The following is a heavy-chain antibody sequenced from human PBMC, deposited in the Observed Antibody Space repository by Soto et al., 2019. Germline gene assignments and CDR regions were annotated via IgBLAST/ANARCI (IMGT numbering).Heavy chain of an antibody. D-gene: IGHD6-13*01. CDR3: ARYRREAVAGYTHAN. CDR2: VYNSGST. CDR1: GGSISGYY. J-gene: IGHJ4*02. Sequence: PSETMPLTWGVAGGSISGYYWSWIRQTPGKGLEWIGYVYNSGSTNYNPSLKSRVTISEDTSKSQFSLKVNSMTAADTAVYYCARYRREAVAGYTHANWGQGILVPGS. V-gene: IGHV4-59*01.